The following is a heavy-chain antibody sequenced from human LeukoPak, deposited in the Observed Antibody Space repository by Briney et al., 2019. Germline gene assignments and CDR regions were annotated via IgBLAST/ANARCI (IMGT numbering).Heavy chain of an antibody. CDR1: GGSFSSGPSY. D-gene: IGHD2-21*01. J-gene: IGHJ4*02. CDR2: IYASGAT. V-gene: IGHV4-61*02. CDR3: ARDVPTSGESSDY. Sequence: SQTLSLTCTVSGGSFSSGPSYWSWIRQPAGKGLEWIGRIYASGATTYNPSLKSRVTMSVDTSKNQFSLKLSSVTAADTAVYYCARDVPTSGESSDYWGQGTLVTVSS.